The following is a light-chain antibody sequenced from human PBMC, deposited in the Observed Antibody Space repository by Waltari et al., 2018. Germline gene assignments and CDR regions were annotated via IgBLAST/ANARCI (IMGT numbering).Light chain of an antibody. Sequence: QSVLTQPPSVSGAPGQRVTISCTGNNSNIGAGYDVHWFQQLPGTAPKLLICGNINRPAGVPDRFSGSKSGTSTSLAITGLQAEDEADYYCLSYDSSLSGYVFGSGTKVTVL. J-gene: IGLJ1*01. V-gene: IGLV1-40*01. CDR1: NSNIGAGYD. CDR3: LSYDSSLSGYV. CDR2: GNI.